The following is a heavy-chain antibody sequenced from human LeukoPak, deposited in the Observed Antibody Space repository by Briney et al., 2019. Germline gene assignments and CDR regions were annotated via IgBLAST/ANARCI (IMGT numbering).Heavy chain of an antibody. CDR2: IKQDGSEK. V-gene: IGHV3-7*01. CDR3: ARDLPIVVVTSGPFDY. J-gene: IGHJ4*02. Sequence: QPGGSLRLSCAASGFIFSSYWMSWVRQAPGKGLEWVANIKQDGSEKYYVDSVKGRFTISRDNAKNSLYLQMNSLRDEDTAVYYCARDLPIVVVTSGPFDYWGQGTLVTVSS. D-gene: IGHD3-22*01. CDR1: GFIFSSYW.